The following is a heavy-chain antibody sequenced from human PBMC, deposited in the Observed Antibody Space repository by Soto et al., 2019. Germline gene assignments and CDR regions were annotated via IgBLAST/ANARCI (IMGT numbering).Heavy chain of an antibody. J-gene: IGHJ4*02. D-gene: IGHD3-10*01. CDR3: ARGLKYYRSVSTTFYSDFDY. CDR2: IYYTGST. CDR1: GGSISSGGYY. V-gene: IGHV4-31*03. Sequence: QVQLQESGPGLVKPSQTLSLTCTVSGGSISSGGYYWSGIRQHPGKGLEWIGYIYYTGSTYYNPSLKSRVTISLDPSKNQFSLKLSSVTAADTAVYYCARGLKYYRSVSTTFYSDFDYWGQGTLVTVSS.